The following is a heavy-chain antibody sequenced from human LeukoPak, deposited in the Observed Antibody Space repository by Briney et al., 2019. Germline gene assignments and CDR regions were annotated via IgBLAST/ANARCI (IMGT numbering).Heavy chain of an antibody. Sequence: SETLSLTCAVYGGSFGGYYWSWIRQPPGRGLEWIGEINHSGSTYYNPSLKSRVTISADTSKNQFSLKLSTVTAADTAVYYCARRRYYGGYSCWFDPWGQGTLVTVSS. CDR3: ARRRYYGGYSCWFDP. D-gene: IGHD4-17*01. V-gene: IGHV4-34*01. CDR2: INHSGST. J-gene: IGHJ5*02. CDR1: GGSFGGYY.